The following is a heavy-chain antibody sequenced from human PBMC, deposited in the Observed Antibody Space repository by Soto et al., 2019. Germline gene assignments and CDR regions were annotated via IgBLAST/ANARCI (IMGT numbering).Heavy chain of an antibody. CDR2: ISYDGSNK. D-gene: IGHD3-9*01. V-gene: IGHV3-30-3*01. Sequence: QVQLVESGGGVVQPGRSLRLSCAASGFTFSSYAMHWVRQAPGKGLEWVAVISYDGSNKYYADSVKGRFTISRDNSKNTLYLQMNSLRAEDTAVYYCARDLKYFDWQGWFDPWGQGTLVTVSS. CDR1: GFTFSSYA. CDR3: ARDLKYFDWQGWFDP. J-gene: IGHJ5*02.